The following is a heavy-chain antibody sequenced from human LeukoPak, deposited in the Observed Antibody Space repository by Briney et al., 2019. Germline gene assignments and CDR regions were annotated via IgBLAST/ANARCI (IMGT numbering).Heavy chain of an antibody. V-gene: IGHV1-18*01. CDR1: GYTFTSYG. Sequence: ASVKVSCKASGYTFTSYGISWVRQAPGQGLEWMGWISAYNGNTNYAQKLQGRVTMTTDTSTSTAYMELRSLRSDDTAVYYCAAERGYYYDSSGYFDYWGQGTLVTVSS. D-gene: IGHD3-22*01. J-gene: IGHJ4*02. CDR2: ISAYNGNT. CDR3: AAERGYYYDSSGYFDY.